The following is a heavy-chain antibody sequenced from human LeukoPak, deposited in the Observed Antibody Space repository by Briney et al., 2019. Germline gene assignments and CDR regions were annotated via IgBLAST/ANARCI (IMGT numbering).Heavy chain of an antibody. CDR3: ARDNSGYPFDAFDS. J-gene: IGHJ3*02. Sequence: GRSLRLSCAASGFTFSNFAMHWVRQAPGKGLEWVAVITYDGSNKYYADSVKGRFTISRDNSKNTLYLQMNSLRAEDTAVYYCARDNSGYPFDAFDSWGRGTMVTVSS. CDR2: ITYDGSNK. V-gene: IGHV3-30-3*01. CDR1: GFTFSNFA. D-gene: IGHD3-22*01.